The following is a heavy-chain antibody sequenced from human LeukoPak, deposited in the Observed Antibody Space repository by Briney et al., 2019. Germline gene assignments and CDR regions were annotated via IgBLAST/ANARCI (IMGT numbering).Heavy chain of an antibody. D-gene: IGHD3-22*01. Sequence: GASVKVSCKASGYTFTSYYMHWVRQAPGQGLEWMGIINPSGGSTSYAQKFQGRVTITADKSTSTAYMELSSLRSEDTAVYYCARDGGGYYYDSSRSPNDAFDIWGQGTMVTVSS. J-gene: IGHJ3*02. CDR3: ARDGGGYYYDSSRSPNDAFDI. V-gene: IGHV1-46*01. CDR1: GYTFTSYY. CDR2: INPSGGST.